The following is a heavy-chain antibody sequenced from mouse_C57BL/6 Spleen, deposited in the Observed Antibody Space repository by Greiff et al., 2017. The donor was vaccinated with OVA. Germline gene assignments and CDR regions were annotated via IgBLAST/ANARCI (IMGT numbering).Heavy chain of an antibody. Sequence: QVHVKQPGAELVKPGASVKVSCKASGYTFTSYWMHWVKQRPGQGLEWIGRIHPSDSDTNYNQKFKGKATLTVDKSSSTAYMQLSSLTSEDSAVYYCATTVVPYFDYWGQGTTLTVSS. CDR2: IHPSDSDT. V-gene: IGHV1-74*01. D-gene: IGHD1-1*01. CDR3: ATTVVPYFDY. CDR1: GYTFTSYW. J-gene: IGHJ2*01.